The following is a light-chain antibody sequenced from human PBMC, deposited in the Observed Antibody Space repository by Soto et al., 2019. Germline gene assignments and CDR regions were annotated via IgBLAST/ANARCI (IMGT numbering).Light chain of an antibody. CDR1: QSISSW. J-gene: IGKJ1*01. CDR3: QQYNSYSGGT. V-gene: IGKV1-5*01. CDR2: DAS. Sequence: DIQMTQSPSTLSASVGERVTITCRASQSISSWLAWYQQKPGKAPKLLIYDASSLESGVPSRFSGSGSGTEFTLTISSLQPDDFATYYCQQYNSYSGGTFGQGTKVEIK.